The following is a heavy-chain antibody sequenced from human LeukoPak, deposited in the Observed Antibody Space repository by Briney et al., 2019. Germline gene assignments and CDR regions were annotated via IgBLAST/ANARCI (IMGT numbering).Heavy chain of an antibody. CDR1: GGSISSYF. CDR2: IYYSGST. J-gene: IGHJ4*02. Sequence: PSETLSLTCTVSGGSISSYFWSWIRQPPGKGLEWIGYIYYSGSTNYNPSHKSRVTISVDTSKNQFSLRLTSMTAADTAVYYCAAQAYYYDSSGYWGHYWGQGTLVTVSS. V-gene: IGHV4-59*01. CDR3: AAQAYYYDSSGYWGHY. D-gene: IGHD3-22*01.